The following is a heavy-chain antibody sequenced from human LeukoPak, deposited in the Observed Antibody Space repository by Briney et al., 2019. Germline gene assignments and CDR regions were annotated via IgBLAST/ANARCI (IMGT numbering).Heavy chain of an antibody. CDR2: IRSKAKGGRT. Sequence: GRFLRLSCTASGSTFGDYAMSWVRQAPGKRLEWVSFIRSKAKGGRTEDAASVQGRFTISRDDSKSIAYLQMNSLKTEDTAVYYCTRCYYDSSGYYVFDYWGQGTLVTVSS. J-gene: IGHJ4*02. D-gene: IGHD3-22*01. CDR3: TRCYYDSSGYYVFDY. CDR1: GSTFGDYA. V-gene: IGHV3-49*04.